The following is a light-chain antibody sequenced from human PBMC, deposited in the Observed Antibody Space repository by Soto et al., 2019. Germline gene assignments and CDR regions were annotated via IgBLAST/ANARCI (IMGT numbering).Light chain of an antibody. CDR3: QLYGSYMFT. CDR2: GAS. CDR1: QSVSSSY. V-gene: IGKV3-20*01. Sequence: EIVLTQSPGTLSLSPGERATFSCRASQSVSSSYLGWCQQKPGQAPRLLMHGASSRATGIPDRVSGAGSGTDFTLIISRLEPEDSAIYHCQLYGSYMFTFGQGTKVDIK. J-gene: IGKJ2*01.